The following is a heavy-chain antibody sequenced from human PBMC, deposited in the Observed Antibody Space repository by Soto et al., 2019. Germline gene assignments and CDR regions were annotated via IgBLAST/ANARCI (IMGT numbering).Heavy chain of an antibody. CDR2: IDYSGTT. D-gene: IGHD6-13*01. Sequence: ETLSNTCTISGGYIRRSSHHWGWLRPPPGKGLEWIGSIDYSGTTFYNASLNSRVTISADTSKNQFSLKLSSVTAADTALHYCARRTNTAGGWFDSWGQGARVTVSP. V-gene: IGHV4-39*01. CDR1: GGYIRRSSHH. CDR3: ARRTNTAGGWFDS. J-gene: IGHJ5*01.